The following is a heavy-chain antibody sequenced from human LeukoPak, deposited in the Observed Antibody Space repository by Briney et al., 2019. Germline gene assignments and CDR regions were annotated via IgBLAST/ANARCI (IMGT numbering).Heavy chain of an antibody. Sequence: PGGSLRLSCAASGFTFSSYAMHWVRQAPGKGLEWVAVISYDGSNKDYADSVKGRFTISRGISNNTLYLQMNSLRAEDTAVYFCTRTYYYDRSGYYYDFDYWGQGTLVTVSS. J-gene: IGHJ4*02. V-gene: IGHV3-30*04. CDR2: ISYDGSNK. D-gene: IGHD3-22*01. CDR3: TRTYYYDRSGYYYDFDY. CDR1: GFTFSSYA.